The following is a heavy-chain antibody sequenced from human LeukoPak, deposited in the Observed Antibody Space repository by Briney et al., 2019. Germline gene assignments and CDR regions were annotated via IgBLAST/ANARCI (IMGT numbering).Heavy chain of an antibody. V-gene: IGHV1-69*04. J-gene: IGHJ4*02. CDR2: IIPILGVA. Sequence: SVKVSCKASGGTFSSYAISWVRQAPGQGLEWMGRIIPILGVANYAQKFQGRVTITADKSASTAYMELSSLRSEDTAVYYCARDQGIVGATTIDYWGQGTLVTVSS. CDR1: GGTFSSYA. CDR3: ARDQGIVGATTIDY. D-gene: IGHD1-26*01.